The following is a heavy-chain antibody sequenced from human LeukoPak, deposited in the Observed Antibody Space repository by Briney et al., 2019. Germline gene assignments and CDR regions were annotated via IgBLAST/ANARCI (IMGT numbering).Heavy chain of an antibody. D-gene: IGHD1-7*01. Sequence: PSETLSLTCTVSGDSISSGGYYWSWIRQPPGKGLEWIGEINHSGSTNYNPSLKSRVTISVDTSKNQFSLKLSSVTAADTAVYYCARIPAYNWNWQVDYWGQGTLVTVSS. J-gene: IGHJ4*02. CDR3: ARIPAYNWNWQVDY. CDR2: INHSGST. CDR1: GDSISSGGYY. V-gene: IGHV4-39*07.